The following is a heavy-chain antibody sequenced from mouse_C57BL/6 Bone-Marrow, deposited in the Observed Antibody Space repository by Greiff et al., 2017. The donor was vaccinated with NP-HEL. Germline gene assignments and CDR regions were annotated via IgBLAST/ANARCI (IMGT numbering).Heavy chain of an antibody. D-gene: IGHD3-2*02. J-gene: IGHJ2*01. Sequence: VPLHQSGPELVKPGASVKISCKASGYTFTDYYMNWVKQSHGKSLEWIGDINPNNGGTSYNQKFKGKATLTVDKSSSTAYMELRSLTSEDSAVYYCARRSSGWDYWGQGTTLTVSS. CDR1: GYTFTDYY. CDR3: ARRSSGWDY. CDR2: INPNNGGT. V-gene: IGHV1-26*01.